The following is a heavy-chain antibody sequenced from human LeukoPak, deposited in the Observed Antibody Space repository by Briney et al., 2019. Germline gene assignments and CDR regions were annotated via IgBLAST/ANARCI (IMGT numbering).Heavy chain of an antibody. J-gene: IGHJ4*02. CDR3: AKNPDTAMITFDY. V-gene: IGHV3-23*01. D-gene: IGHD5-18*01. CDR2: ISSSRGDT. CDR1: GFTFSNYA. Sequence: SGGSLRLSCAASGFTFSNYAMSWVRQAPGKGLEWVSTISSSRGDTFYADSVRGRFTISRDNSKNTLYLQMNSLRADDTAVYYCAKNPDTAMITFDYWGQGTLVTVSS.